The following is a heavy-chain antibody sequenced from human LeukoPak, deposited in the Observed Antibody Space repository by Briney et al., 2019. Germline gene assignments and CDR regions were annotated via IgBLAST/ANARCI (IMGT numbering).Heavy chain of an antibody. J-gene: IGHJ4*02. CDR2: IKTDGSST. CDR1: GFTFSSYW. Sequence: GGSLRLSCAASGFTFSSYWMHWVRHVPGKGLMWVSRIKTDGSSTSYADSVKGRFTISRDNAKNTLYLQMNSLRVEDTAVYYCARDFMYSITCAGCWGQGTLVTVSS. CDR3: ARDFMYSITCAGC. V-gene: IGHV3-74*01. D-gene: IGHD6-13*01.